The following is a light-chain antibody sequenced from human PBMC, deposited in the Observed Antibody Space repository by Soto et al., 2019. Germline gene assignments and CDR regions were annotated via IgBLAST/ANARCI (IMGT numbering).Light chain of an antibody. CDR2: SAS. CDR3: QQLNGYQLA. CDR1: QGMSTY. V-gene: IGKV1-9*01. Sequence: DIQLTQSPSFLSASVGHTVTITCRASQGMSTYLAWYQQKPGKVPKLLIRSASTLQSGVPPRFSGGGSGTEFTLTISTLQPDDSGIYYCQQLNGYQLAFGGGTNVEIK. J-gene: IGKJ4*01.